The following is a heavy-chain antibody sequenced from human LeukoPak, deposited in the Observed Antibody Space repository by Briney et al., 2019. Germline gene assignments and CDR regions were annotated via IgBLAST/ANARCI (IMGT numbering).Heavy chain of an antibody. CDR2: IYPGDSDT. V-gene: IGHV5-51*01. CDR3: AGGGAMGGYCTNGVCYNPVGYGMDV. D-gene: IGHD2-8*01. CDR1: GYRFTSYW. Sequence: PGESLEISCQGSGYRFTSYWIGWVRPLPGKGLEWMGIIYPGDSDTRYSPSFQGQVTISADKSITTSYLQWTSLKASDTAIYSCAGGGAMGGYCTNGVCYNPVGYGMDVWGQGTTVTVSS. J-gene: IGHJ6*02.